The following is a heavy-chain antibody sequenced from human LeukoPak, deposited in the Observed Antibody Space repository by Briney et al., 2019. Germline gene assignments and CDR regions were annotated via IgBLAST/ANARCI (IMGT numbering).Heavy chain of an antibody. J-gene: IGHJ5*02. CDR1: GFTFSSYS. Sequence: PGGSLRLSCAASGFTFSSYSMSWVRQAPGKGLEWMGIIYPGDSDTRYSPSFQGQVTISADKSISTAYVQWSSLKASDTAMYYCARLYDILTSNSFDPWGQGTLVTVSS. CDR2: IYPGDSDT. V-gene: IGHV5-51*01. CDR3: ARLYDILTSNSFDP. D-gene: IGHD3-9*01.